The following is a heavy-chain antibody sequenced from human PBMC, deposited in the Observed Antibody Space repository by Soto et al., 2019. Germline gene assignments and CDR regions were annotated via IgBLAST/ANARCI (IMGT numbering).Heavy chain of an antibody. CDR2: IKQDGSEE. D-gene: IGHD3-10*01. CDR3: ARPTALLWFGELS. Sequence: GSLRLSCSASGFTFSNYWMSWVRQAPGKGLEWVANIKQDGSEEYYVDSVRGRFTISRDNAKNSLHLQMNSLRAEDTAVYYCARPTALLWFGELSWGQGTLVTVSS. CDR1: GFTFSNYW. V-gene: IGHV3-7*01. J-gene: IGHJ5*02.